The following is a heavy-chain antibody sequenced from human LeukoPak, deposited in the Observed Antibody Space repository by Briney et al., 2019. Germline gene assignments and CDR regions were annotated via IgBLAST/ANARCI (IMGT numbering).Heavy chain of an antibody. Sequence: PGGSLRLSCAASGFTFSSYWVSWVRQAPGKGLEWVANIKQDGSEKYYVDSVKGRFTISRDNAKNSVYLQMNSLRAEDTAVYYCAIDSWELRGYWGQGTLVTVSS. J-gene: IGHJ4*02. CDR1: GFTFSSYW. D-gene: IGHD1-26*01. CDR3: AIDSWELRGY. CDR2: IKQDGSEK. V-gene: IGHV3-7*01.